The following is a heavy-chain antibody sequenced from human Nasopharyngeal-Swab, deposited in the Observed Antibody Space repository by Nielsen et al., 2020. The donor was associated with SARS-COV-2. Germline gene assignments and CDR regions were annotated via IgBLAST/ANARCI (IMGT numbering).Heavy chain of an antibody. Sequence: ASVKVSCKASGYTFTSYYMHWVRQAPGQGLEWMGIINPSGGSTSYAQKFQGRVTMTRDTSTSTAYMELRSLRSDDTAVYYCARRGHKNPPDPWGQGTLVTVSS. J-gene: IGHJ5*02. CDR2: INPSGGST. V-gene: IGHV1-46*01. CDR1: GYTFTSYY. CDR3: ARRGHKNPPDP. D-gene: IGHD2/OR15-2a*01.